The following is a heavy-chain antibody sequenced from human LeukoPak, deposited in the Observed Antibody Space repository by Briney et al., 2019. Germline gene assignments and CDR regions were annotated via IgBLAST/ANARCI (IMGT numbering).Heavy chain of an antibody. V-gene: IGHV3-7*01. CDR2: IKQGGSEK. D-gene: IGHD3-9*01. CDR3: ARLYYDILTAYPSFDH. CDR1: GFTFSRYW. Sequence: GGSLRLSCAASGFTFSRYWMSWVRQAPGKGLEWVANIKQGGSEKYYVDSVKGRFTISRDNAKNSLYLQMNSLRAEDTAVYYCARLYYDILTAYPSFDHWGQGTLVTVSS. J-gene: IGHJ4*02.